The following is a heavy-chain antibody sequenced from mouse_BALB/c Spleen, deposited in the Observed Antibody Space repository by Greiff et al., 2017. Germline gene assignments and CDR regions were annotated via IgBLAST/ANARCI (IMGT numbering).Heavy chain of an antibody. CDR3: ARCDYYGRGGAMDY. J-gene: IGHJ4*01. CDR2: INPSSGYT. D-gene: IGHD1-1*01. CDR1: GYTFTSYT. Sequence: VQLQQSAAELARPGASVKMSCKASGYTFTSYTMHWVKQRPGQGLEWIGYINPSSGYTEYNQKFKDKTTLTADKSSSTAYMQLSSLTSEDSAVYYCARCDYYGRGGAMDYWGQGTSVTVSS. V-gene: IGHV1-4*02.